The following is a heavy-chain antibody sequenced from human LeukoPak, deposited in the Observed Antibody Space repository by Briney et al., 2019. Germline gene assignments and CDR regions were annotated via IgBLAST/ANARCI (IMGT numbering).Heavy chain of an antibody. CDR2: IHHNGAA. D-gene: IGHD6-13*01. V-gene: IGHV4-38-2*01. CDR3: ARGADTSSWHWFDP. Sequence: SETLSLTCAVSGHSIRSDYYWGWIRQPPGKGLEWIGSIHHNGAAYYNASLRSRVTISVDPSNNQFFLDLKSLTAADTAVYYCARGADTSSWHWFDPWGRGTPVTVSS. CDR1: GHSIRSDYY. J-gene: IGHJ5*02.